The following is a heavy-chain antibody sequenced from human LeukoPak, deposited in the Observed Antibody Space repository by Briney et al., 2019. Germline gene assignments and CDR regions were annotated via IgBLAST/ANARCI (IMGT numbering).Heavy chain of an antibody. Sequence: GGSLRLSCAASGFTFSSYGMHWVRQAPGKGLEWVSSISTSSSYIYYADSVKGRFTISRDNAKNSLSLQMNSLRAEDTSVYYCARDLAYCGGDCYSGDAFDIWGQGTMVTVSS. D-gene: IGHD2-21*02. CDR2: ISTSSSYI. CDR3: ARDLAYCGGDCYSGDAFDI. J-gene: IGHJ3*02. CDR1: GFTFSSYG. V-gene: IGHV3-21*01.